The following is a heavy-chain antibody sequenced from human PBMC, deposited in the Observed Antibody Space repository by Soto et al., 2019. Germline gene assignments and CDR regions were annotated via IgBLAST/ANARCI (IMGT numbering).Heavy chain of an antibody. J-gene: IGHJ6*01. D-gene: IGHD4-17*01. Sequence: PSETLSLTCTVSGGSVSSYYWSWIRQSPGKGLEWIGYIYYSGSTKYKPSLKSRVTISVDTSKNQFSLKVSSATAADTALYYFALHSNRDYDLYLLAYCGLRSLVIGSSGM. V-gene: IGHV4-59*08. CDR2: IYYSGST. CDR3: ALHSNRDYDLYLLAYCGLRSLVIGSSGM. CDR1: GGSVSSYY.